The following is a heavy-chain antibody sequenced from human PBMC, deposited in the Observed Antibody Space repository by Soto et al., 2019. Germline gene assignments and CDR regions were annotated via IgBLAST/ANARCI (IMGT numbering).Heavy chain of an antibody. D-gene: IGHD6-13*01. J-gene: IGHJ4*02. CDR2: MNPNSGNT. CDR3: ARGPIEAAYSDY. V-gene: IGHV1-8*02. Sequence: ASVKVSCKASGYTFTSYDINWVRQATGQGLEWMGWMNPNSGNTGYAQKFQGRVTMTRNTSISTAYMELSSLRSEDTAVYYCARGPIEAAYSDYWGQGTLVTVSS. CDR1: GYTFTSYD.